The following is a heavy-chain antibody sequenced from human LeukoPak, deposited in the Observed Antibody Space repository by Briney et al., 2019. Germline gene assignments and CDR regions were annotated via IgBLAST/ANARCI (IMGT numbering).Heavy chain of an antibody. CDR1: GFTFSSYW. D-gene: IGHD3-3*02. J-gene: IGHJ4*02. V-gene: IGHV3-74*01. Sequence: PGGSLRLSCAASGFTFSSYWMSWVRQVPGKGLVWVSQIKNDGSGPYYADSVKGRFTISSDDAKNTVYLQMSSLRAEDMGVYYCARGCLISSCPADHWGQGTLVTVSS. CDR2: IKNDGSGP. CDR3: ARGCLISSCPADH.